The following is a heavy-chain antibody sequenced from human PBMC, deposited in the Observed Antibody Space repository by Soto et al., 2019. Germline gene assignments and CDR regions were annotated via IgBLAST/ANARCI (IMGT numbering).Heavy chain of an antibody. CDR3: ASRDPAEVRYAYDI. CDR1: GESVSSDSYY. J-gene: IGHJ3*02. Sequence: SETLSLTCTVSGESVSSDSYYWTWIRQPPGTGLEWIGYISNTGITESNPSLKSRVTISIDPPKNHFSYKMTPVPAADTAVSYRASRDPAEVRYAYDIWGKAAMVTVSS. D-gene: IGHD2-2*01. V-gene: IGHV4-61*03. CDR2: ISNTGIT.